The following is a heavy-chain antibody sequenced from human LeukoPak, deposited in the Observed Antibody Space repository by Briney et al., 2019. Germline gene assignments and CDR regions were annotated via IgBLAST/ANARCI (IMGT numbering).Heavy chain of an antibody. CDR1: GGSISNYY. Sequence: SETLSLTCTVSGGSISNYYWSWIRQPPGKGLEWIGYIYYSGSTNYHPSLKSRVTISVDTSKNQFSLKLSSVTAADTAVYYCVRGGPPTVTRLDYWGRGTLVTVSS. D-gene: IGHD4-17*01. J-gene: IGHJ4*02. V-gene: IGHV4-59*01. CDR3: VRGGPPTVTRLDY. CDR2: IYYSGST.